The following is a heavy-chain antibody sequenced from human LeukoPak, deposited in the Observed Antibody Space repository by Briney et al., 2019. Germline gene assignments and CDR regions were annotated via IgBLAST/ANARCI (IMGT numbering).Heavy chain of an antibody. CDR2: IDPSDSYT. CDR3: ARRSTYHDY. V-gene: IGHV5-10-1*01. Sequence: GESLKISCQGSGYIFSSYWISWVRQMPGKGLEWMGRIDPSDSYTNYSPSFQGHVTISTDKSISIAYLQWSSLKASDTAMYYCARRSTYHDYWGQGTLVTVSS. D-gene: IGHD2-2*01. CDR1: GYIFSSYW. J-gene: IGHJ4*02.